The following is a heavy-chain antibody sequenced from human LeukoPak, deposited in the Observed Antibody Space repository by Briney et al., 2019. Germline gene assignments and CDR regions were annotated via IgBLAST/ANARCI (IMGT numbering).Heavy chain of an antibody. Sequence: GGSLRLSCAASGFTFSSYWMSWVRQAPGKGLEWVANIKQDGSEKYYVDSVKGRFTICRDNAKNSLYLQMNSLRAEDTAVYYCARSGQLVPEYFQHWGQGTLVTVSS. CDR1: GFTFSSYW. D-gene: IGHD6-13*01. V-gene: IGHV3-7*01. J-gene: IGHJ1*01. CDR3: ARSGQLVPEYFQH. CDR2: IKQDGSEK.